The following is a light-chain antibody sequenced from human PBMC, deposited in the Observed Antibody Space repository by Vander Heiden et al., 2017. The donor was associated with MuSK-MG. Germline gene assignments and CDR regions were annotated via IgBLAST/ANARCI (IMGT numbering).Light chain of an antibody. CDR1: QSMTTY. J-gene: IGKJ4*01. V-gene: IGKV1-39*01. CDR2: AAS. Sequence: IQMTPSLSPLSAAVGDRVTITCRASQSMTTYLNWYQQKPGKAPKLLIYAASSLQSGVPSRFSGSASGTEFTLTINSLQPEDFATYYCQQSYTTPLSFGGGTRVEIK. CDR3: QQSYTTPLS.